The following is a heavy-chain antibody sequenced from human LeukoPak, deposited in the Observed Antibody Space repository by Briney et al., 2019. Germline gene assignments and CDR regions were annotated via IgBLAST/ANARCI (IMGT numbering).Heavy chain of an antibody. J-gene: IGHJ4*02. CDR2: IYTSGST. CDR3: ARQTGSGLFILP. D-gene: IGHD3/OR15-3a*01. Sequence: PSETLSLTCTVSGDSISSFHWSWIRQPAGKGLEWIGRIYTSGSTNYNPSLKSRVTMSVDTSKNQFSLRLTSVTAADTAVYYCARQTGSGLFILPGGQGTLVTVSS. V-gene: IGHV4-4*07. CDR1: GDSISSFH.